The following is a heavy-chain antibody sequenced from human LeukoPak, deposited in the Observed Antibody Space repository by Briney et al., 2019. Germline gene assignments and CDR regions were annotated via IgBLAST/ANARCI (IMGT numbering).Heavy chain of an antibody. CDR2: IDWNSGNT. Sequence: PGGSLRLSCAGSGFTFDDYAMHWVRQAPGKGLEWVSGIDWNSGNTGYADSVKGRFTISRDNSKNTLYLQMNSLRAEDTAIYYCAKDLGRWLRSSDDYWGQGTLVTVSS. CDR1: GFTFDDYA. J-gene: IGHJ4*02. CDR3: AKDLGRWLRSSDDY. D-gene: IGHD5-12*01. V-gene: IGHV3-9*01.